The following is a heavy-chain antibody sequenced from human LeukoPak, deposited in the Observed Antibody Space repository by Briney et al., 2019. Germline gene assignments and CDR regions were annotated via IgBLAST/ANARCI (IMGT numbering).Heavy chain of an antibody. Sequence: PGGSLRLSCAASGFTFRSHALHWVRQAPGKGLEWVALISNDGSKIRYADSVKGRFTISRDSSKKTLFLQMNSLRAEDTAVYYCARDLGDSGFYENCFGYWGQGTLVTVSS. J-gene: IGHJ4*02. CDR2: ISNDGSKI. V-gene: IGHV3-30*04. CDR3: ARDLGDSGFYENCFGY. D-gene: IGHD6-19*01. CDR1: GFTFRSHA.